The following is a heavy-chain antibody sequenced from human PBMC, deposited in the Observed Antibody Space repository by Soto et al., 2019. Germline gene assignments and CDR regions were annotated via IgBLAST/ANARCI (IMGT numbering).Heavy chain of an antibody. CDR2: ISGGGRFT. Sequence: GGSLRLSCAASVFNFNIYALNWVRQAPGKGLGLVSSISGGGRFTYYADSVKGRFTISRDDSKNTLYLQMTSLRPEDTAVFYCAKSGPTNHFDQWGQGTLVTVSS. D-gene: IGHD1-26*01. J-gene: IGHJ4*02. V-gene: IGHV3-23*01. CDR1: VFNFNIYA. CDR3: AKSGPTNHFDQ.